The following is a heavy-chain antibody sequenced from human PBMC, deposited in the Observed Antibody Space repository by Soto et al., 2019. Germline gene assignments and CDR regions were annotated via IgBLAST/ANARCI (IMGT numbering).Heavy chain of an antibody. Sequence: GGSLRLSCAASGFTFSSYARSWVRQAPGKGLEWVSAISGSGGSTYYADSVKGRFTISRDNSKNTLYLQMNSLRAEDTAVYYCAKGRITGTTFPYYFDYWGQGTLVTVPQ. CDR2: ISGSGGST. V-gene: IGHV3-23*01. CDR3: AKGRITGTTFPYYFDY. J-gene: IGHJ4*02. CDR1: GFTFSSYA. D-gene: IGHD1-7*01.